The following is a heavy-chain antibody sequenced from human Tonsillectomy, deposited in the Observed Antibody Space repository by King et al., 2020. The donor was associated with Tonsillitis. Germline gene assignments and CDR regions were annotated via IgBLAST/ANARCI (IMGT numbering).Heavy chain of an antibody. CDR2: ISDSGGST. CDR3: TRPECSDTTCYVKEY. D-gene: IGHD2-2*01. Sequence: VQLVESGGGLVQPGGSLRLSCAASGFTFTTYAMNWVRQAPGKGLEWVSTISDSGGSTYYADSVKGRFTISRDNSKNTLYLQMNSLRAEDTAVYFCTRPECSDTTCYVKEYWGQGTLVTVSS. V-gene: IGHV3-23*04. CDR1: GFTFTTYA. J-gene: IGHJ4*02.